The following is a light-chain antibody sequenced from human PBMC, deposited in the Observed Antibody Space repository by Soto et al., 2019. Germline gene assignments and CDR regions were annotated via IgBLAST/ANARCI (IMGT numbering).Light chain of an antibody. J-gene: IGKJ5*01. Sequence: EIVLTQSPGTLSLSPGERATLSCRASQSVSSSYLAWYQQKPGQAPRLLIYGASSRATGIPDRFSGSGSGTDFTLTISSLEPEDSAVYYCQQRADWPITCGQGTRLEIK. V-gene: IGKV3D-20*02. CDR2: GAS. CDR1: QSVSSSY. CDR3: QQRADWPIT.